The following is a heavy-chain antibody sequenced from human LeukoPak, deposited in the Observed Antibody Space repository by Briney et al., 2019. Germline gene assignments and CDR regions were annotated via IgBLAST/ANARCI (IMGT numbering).Heavy chain of an antibody. V-gene: IGHV6-1*01. J-gene: IGHJ4*02. Sequence: SPTLSLTCAISEDSVSSNSAAWNWIRQSPSRGLEWLGRTYYRSKRYNDYADSVKSRITINPDTSTNQFSLQLNSVTPEDTAVYYCARGVIGDRRYFDYWGQGNLVSVSS. CDR3: ARGVIGDRRYFDY. CDR1: EDSVSSNSAA. CDR2: TYYRSKRYN. D-gene: IGHD7-27*01.